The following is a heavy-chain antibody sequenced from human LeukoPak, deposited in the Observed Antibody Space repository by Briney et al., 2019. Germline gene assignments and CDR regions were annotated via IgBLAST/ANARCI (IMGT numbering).Heavy chain of an antibody. D-gene: IGHD2-15*01. CDR3: AKDPHGWRGYYFDY. V-gene: IGHV3-23*01. Sequence: GGSLRLSCAASGFTFSSYAMSWVRQAPGKGLEWVSAISGSGGSTYYADSVKGRFTISRDNSKNTLYPQMNSLRAEDTAVYYCAKDPHGWRGYYFDYWGQGTLVTVSS. CDR2: ISGSGGST. CDR1: GFTFSSYA. J-gene: IGHJ4*02.